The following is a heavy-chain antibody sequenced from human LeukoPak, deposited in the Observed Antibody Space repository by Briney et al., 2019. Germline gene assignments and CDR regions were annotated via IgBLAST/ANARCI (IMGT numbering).Heavy chain of an antibody. CDR3: ARHLPGNWFDP. V-gene: IGHV4-39*01. Sequence: PSETLSLTCTVSGGSISSSSYYWGWIRQPPGKGLEWIGSIYYSGSTYYNPSLKSRVTISVDTSKNQFSLKLSSVTAADTAVYYCARHLPGNWFDPWGQGTLVTVSS. CDR2: IYYSGST. D-gene: IGHD1-14*01. CDR1: GGSISSSSYY. J-gene: IGHJ5*02.